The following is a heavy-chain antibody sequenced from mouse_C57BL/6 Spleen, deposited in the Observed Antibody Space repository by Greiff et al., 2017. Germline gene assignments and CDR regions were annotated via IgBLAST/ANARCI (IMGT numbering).Heavy chain of an antibody. Sequence: VQLQQSGPELVKPGASVKISCKASGYSFTGYYMNWVKQSPEKSLEWIGEINPSTGGTTYNQKFKAKATLTVDKSSSTAYMQLKSLTSEDSAVYYCARMNYSNFFDYWGQGTTRTVSS. CDR1: GYSFTGYY. D-gene: IGHD2-5*01. V-gene: IGHV1-42*01. CDR2: INPSTGGT. CDR3: ARMNYSNFFDY. J-gene: IGHJ2*01.